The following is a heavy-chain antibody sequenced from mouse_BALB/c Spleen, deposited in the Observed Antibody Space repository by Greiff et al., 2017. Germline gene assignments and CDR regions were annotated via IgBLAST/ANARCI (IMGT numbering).Heavy chain of an antibody. CDR3: ARQGGGYDGYWYFDV. CDR1: GFTFSSYY. V-gene: IGHV5-6-2*01. J-gene: IGHJ1*01. Sequence: EVQLVESGGGLVKLGGSLKLSCAASGFTFSSYYMSWVRQTPEKRLELVAAINSNGGSTYYPDTVKGRFTISRDNAKNTLYLQMSSLKSEDTALYYCARQGGGYDGYWYFDVWGAGTTVTVSS. D-gene: IGHD2-2*01. CDR2: INSNGGST.